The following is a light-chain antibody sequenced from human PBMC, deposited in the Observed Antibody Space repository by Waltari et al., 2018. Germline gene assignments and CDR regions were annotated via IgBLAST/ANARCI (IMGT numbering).Light chain of an antibody. V-gene: IGKV1-12*01. CDR2: ATS. CDR3: QQANSFPIT. J-gene: IGKJ3*01. CDR1: QDIRNW. Sequence: DIPMTHSPSSGSASVGDIVTNTCRASQDIRNWLAWYQQKPGKAPNLVIYATSSLQTGVPSRCSGSGSGTEFTLTISSLQPEDFATYYCQQANSFPITFGPGTKVDIK.